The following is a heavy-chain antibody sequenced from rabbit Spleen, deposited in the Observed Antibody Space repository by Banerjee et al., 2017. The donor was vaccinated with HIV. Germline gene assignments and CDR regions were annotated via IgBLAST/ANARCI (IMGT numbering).Heavy chain of an antibody. Sequence: QSLEESGGALVKPGASLTLTCTPSGFSFRSIYWMCWVRQAPGEGLEWIACIYTGNIGGTYYTSWAKGRFTISKTSSTTVTLQMTSLTAADTATYFCARNYYTYGYATFPYALSLWGQGTLVTVS. V-gene: IGHV1S40*01. D-gene: IGHD6-1*01. J-gene: IGHJ4*01. CDR1: GFSFRSIYW. CDR2: IYTGNIGGT. CDR3: ARNYYTYGYATFPYALSL.